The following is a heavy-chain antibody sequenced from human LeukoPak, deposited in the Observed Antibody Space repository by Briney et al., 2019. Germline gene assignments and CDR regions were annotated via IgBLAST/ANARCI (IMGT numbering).Heavy chain of an antibody. CDR2: ISAYNGNT. Sequence: GASVKVSCKASAHTFTSYGISWVRQAPGQGLEWMGWISAYNGNTNYAQKLQGRVTMTTDTSTSTAYMELRSLRSDDTAVYYCARDPQVCYFDYWGQGTLVTVSS. CDR1: AHTFTSYG. CDR3: ARDPQVCYFDY. J-gene: IGHJ4*02. V-gene: IGHV1-18*01.